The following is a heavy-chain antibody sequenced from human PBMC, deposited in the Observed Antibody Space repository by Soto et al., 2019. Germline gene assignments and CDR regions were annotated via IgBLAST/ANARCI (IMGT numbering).Heavy chain of an antibody. V-gene: IGHV3-23*01. CDR2: IRGDGGQT. CDR3: ARHSTPWDRSGYYDS. Sequence: GGSLRLSCTASGFTFTSYGMGWVRQAPGKGLQWVSTIRGDGGQTHYTDSVKGRFSISRDNSKNTVYLQMDSLRAEDTAMYFCARHSTPWDRSGYYDSWGQGTLVTVSS. D-gene: IGHD3-22*01. CDR1: GFTFTSYG. J-gene: IGHJ4*02.